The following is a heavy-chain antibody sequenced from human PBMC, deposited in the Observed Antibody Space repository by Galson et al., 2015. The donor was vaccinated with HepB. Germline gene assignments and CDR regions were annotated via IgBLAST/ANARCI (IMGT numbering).Heavy chain of an antibody. CDR3: ARAFAGIVATIHYYYGMDV. CDR1: GGTFSSYA. V-gene: IGHV1-69*04. D-gene: IGHD5-12*01. CDR2: IIPILGIA. Sequence: SVKVSCKASGGTFSSYAISWVRQAPGQGLEWMGRIIPILGIANYAQKFQGRVTITADKSTSTAYMELSSLRSEDTAVYYCARAFAGIVATIHYYYGMDVWGQGTTVTVSS. J-gene: IGHJ6*02.